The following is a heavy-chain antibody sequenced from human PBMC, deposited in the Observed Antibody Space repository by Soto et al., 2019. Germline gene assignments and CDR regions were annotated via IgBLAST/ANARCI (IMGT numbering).Heavy chain of an antibody. CDR1: GFTFSCYA. D-gene: IGHD3-9*01. CDR2: ISSNGGST. Sequence: AGGALRLSCLAPGFTFSCYAIHLGRQAPGKGLEYVSAISSNGGSTYYADSVKRRFTISRDNSKHTLYLQMSSLRAEDTAEFYCVNSLSGYYTTLDYWGQGALVTVSS. V-gene: IGHV3-64D*08. CDR3: VNSLSGYYTTLDY. J-gene: IGHJ4*02.